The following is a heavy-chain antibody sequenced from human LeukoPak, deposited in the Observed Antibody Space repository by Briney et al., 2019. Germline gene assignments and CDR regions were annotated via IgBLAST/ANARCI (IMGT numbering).Heavy chain of an antibody. CDR3: AKDSVYIAPASVVASAAFDV. CDR2: IKQDGSGQ. CDR1: GFTFRTYR. D-gene: IGHD2-8*01. J-gene: IGHJ3*01. V-gene: IGHV3-7*01. Sequence: GGSLRLSCVASGFTFRTYRMSWVRQAPGKGLEWVANIKQDGSGQFYVDSVKGRFTISRDNSRNTVSLQMSGLKSEDTGFYYCAKDSVYIAPASVVASAAFDVWGLGTMVTVSS.